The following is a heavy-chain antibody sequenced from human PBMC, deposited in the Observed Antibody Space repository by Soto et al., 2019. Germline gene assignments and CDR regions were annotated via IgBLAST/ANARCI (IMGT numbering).Heavy chain of an antibody. Sequence: SETLSLTCTVSGGSVSSSFFYWSWVRQPPGQRLEWIGYIYYTGTTNSNPSLASRVAMSVDTSKKQFTLNLRSLPAADRARYYSARLTTSSGWSLFGSWGQGMLGTVAS. CDR1: GGSVSSSFFY. V-gene: IGHV4-61*01. CDR3: ARLTTSSGWSLFGS. J-gene: IGHJ4*02. CDR2: IYYTGTT. D-gene: IGHD6-13*01.